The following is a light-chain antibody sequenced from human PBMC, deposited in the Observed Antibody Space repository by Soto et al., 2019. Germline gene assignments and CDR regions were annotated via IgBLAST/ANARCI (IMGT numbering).Light chain of an antibody. J-gene: IGLJ2*01. CDR3: QSYDSSLSGSGV. CDR1: SSNIGPGKD. CDR2: TNS. V-gene: IGLV1-40*01. Sequence: QSVLTQPPSGSGAQGHRVTISCTGSSSNIGPGKDLHGYQQLQGTPPKLLIYTNSNRPSGIPNRFPGSKSGTSASLALTGLQAEDEADYYCQSYDSSLSGSGVFGGGTQLTVL.